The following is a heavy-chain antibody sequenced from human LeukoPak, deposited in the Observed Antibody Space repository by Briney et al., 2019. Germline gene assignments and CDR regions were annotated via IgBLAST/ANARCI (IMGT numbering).Heavy chain of an antibody. CDR3: ARAPSGFTYGPGDH. CDR2: ISTYDGDA. V-gene: IGHV1-18*01. J-gene: IGHJ4*02. Sequence: ASVKVSCKASGGAFSSYAISWVRQAPGQGLEWMGWISTYDGDANYAQQLQGRVTMTTDTSTITAYMELRSLRSDDTAVYYCARAPSGFTYGPGDHWGQGTLVTVSS. CDR1: GGAFSSYA. D-gene: IGHD5-18*01.